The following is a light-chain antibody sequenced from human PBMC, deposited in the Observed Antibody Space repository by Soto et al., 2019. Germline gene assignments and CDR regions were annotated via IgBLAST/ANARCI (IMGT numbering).Light chain of an antibody. CDR2: EVS. Sequence: QSALTQPRSVSGSPGQSVTISCTGTSSDVGNYNYVSWYQQYPGKAPKLMIYEVSKRPSGVPDRFSGSKSGNTASLTIAGLQAEDEADYCCCSYAGSFTLLFGGGTKLTVL. CDR1: SSDVGNYNY. J-gene: IGLJ3*02. V-gene: IGLV2-11*01. CDR3: CSYAGSFTLL.